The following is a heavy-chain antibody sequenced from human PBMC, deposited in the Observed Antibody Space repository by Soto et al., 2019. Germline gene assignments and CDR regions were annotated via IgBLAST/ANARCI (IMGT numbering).Heavy chain of an antibody. V-gene: IGHV1-69*01. Sequence: QVQLVQSGAEVKKPGSSVKVSCKASGGTFSSYATSWVRQAPGQGLEWMGGIIPIFGTANYAQKFQGRVTITADETTSTAYMELSSLRSEDTAVYYCARGGWGSGYKGAYYGMDVWGQGTTVTVSS. D-gene: IGHD5-12*01. CDR2: IIPIFGTA. J-gene: IGHJ6*02. CDR1: GGTFSSYA. CDR3: ARGGWGSGYKGAYYGMDV.